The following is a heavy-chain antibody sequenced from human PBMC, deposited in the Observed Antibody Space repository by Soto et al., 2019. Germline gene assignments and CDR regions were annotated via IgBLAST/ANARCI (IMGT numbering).Heavy chain of an antibody. CDR3: ATWHEWEHAYDV. J-gene: IGHJ3*01. Sequence: DVQLVESGGGLIQPGESLRLSCAAFGFTISGKKYVAWVRQAPGNGLEWVSALYDLDGSFYAASVKGRFTTSSDSSKTTVYLQMNDLRPDDTAVYYFATWHEWEHAYDVWGQGTTVTVSS. D-gene: IGHD1-1*01. V-gene: IGHV3-53*01. CDR1: GFTISGKKY. CDR2: LYDLDGS.